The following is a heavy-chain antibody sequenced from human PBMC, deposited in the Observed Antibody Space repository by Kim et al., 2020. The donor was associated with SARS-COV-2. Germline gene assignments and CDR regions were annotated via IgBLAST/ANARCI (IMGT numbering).Heavy chain of an antibody. CDR1: GYTFTGYY. J-gene: IGHJ3*02. Sequence: ASVKVSCKASGYTFTGYYMHWVRQAPGQGLEWMGWINPNSGGTNYAQKFQGRVTMTRDTSISTAYMELSRLRSDDTAVYYCARGRGGSYYSDAFDIWGQGTMVTVSS. CDR2: INPNSGGT. V-gene: IGHV1-2*02. CDR3: ARGRGGSYYSDAFDI. D-gene: IGHD1-26*01.